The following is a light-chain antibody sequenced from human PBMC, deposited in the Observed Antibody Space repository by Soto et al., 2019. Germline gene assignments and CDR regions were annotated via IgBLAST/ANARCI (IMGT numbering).Light chain of an antibody. V-gene: IGLV2-14*01. CDR1: SSDVGGYNY. CDR2: EVS. Sequence: QSALTQPASVSGSPGQSITISCTGTSSDVGGYNYVSWYQQHPGKAPKLMIYEVSNRPSGVSNRFSGSKSGNMASLTISWLQAEDEADYYCSSYTSSSLYVFGTGTKLTVL. CDR3: SSYTSSSLYV. J-gene: IGLJ1*01.